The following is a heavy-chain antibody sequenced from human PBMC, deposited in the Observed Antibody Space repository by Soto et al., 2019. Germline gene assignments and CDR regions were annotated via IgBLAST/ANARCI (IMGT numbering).Heavy chain of an antibody. CDR1: GGSISGGVGGLYY. Sequence: QLQLRGSGPGLVKPSETLSLTCTVSGGSISGGVGGLYYWSWIRQPPGKGLEWIGYIYDSGSTYSNPSLQSRVTISVDTAKNQFSLRLSSVTAADASVYYCAREVIPLTTDGYFDLCGRSTLVTVSS. CDR2: IYDSGST. D-gene: IGHD4-17*01. CDR3: AREVIPLTTDGYFDL. J-gene: IGHJ2*01. V-gene: IGHV4-30-4*01.